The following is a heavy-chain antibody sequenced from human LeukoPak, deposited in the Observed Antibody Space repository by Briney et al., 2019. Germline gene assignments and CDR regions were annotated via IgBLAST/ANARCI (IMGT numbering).Heavy chain of an antibody. CDR1: GYTFTSYY. CDR3: ARGVEGGDFSDY. J-gene: IGHJ4*02. D-gene: IGHD1-26*01. V-gene: IGHV1-2*02. Sequence: ASVKVSCKASGYTFTSYYMHWVRQAPGQGLEWMGWINPNSGGTNYAQKFQGRVTMTRDTSISTAYMELSSLRSEDTAVYYCARGVEGGDFSDYWGQGTLVTVSS. CDR2: INPNSGGT.